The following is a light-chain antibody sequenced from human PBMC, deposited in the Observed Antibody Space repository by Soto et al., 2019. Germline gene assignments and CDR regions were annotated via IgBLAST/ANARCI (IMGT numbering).Light chain of an antibody. CDR3: QPYNGYPHT. V-gene: IGKV1-5*03. CDR1: QSISTW. CDR2: KAS. J-gene: IGKJ2*01. Sequence: DIPMTQSPSTLSASVGDRVTITCRASQSISTWLAWYQQKPGKAPKLLIYKASSLRNGVPSRFSGSGSGTEFNLTIYSLQPDDFASYYCQPYNGYPHTFGQGTKLEIK.